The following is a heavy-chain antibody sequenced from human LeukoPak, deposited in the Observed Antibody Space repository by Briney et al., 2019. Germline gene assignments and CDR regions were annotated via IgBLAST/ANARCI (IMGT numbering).Heavy chain of an antibody. Sequence: GGSLRLSCAASGFTFSSYAMSWVRQAPGKGLEWVSAISGSGGSTYYADSVKDRFTISRDNSKNTLYLQMNSLRAEDTAVYYCAKESSLGYAIDYYYYMDVWGKGTTVTVSS. J-gene: IGHJ6*03. V-gene: IGHV3-23*01. CDR1: GFTFSSYA. D-gene: IGHD2-8*01. CDR3: AKESSLGYAIDYYYYMDV. CDR2: ISGSGGST.